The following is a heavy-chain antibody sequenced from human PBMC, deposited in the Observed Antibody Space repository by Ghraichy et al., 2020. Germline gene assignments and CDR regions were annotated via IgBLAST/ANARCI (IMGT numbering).Heavy chain of an antibody. CDR3: TRDHRSDSSGYRHDS. CDR1: GLTFSNYA. CDR2: MSPSGATT. Sequence: GGSLRLSCAASGLTFSNYAMSWVRQAPGKGLEWVSSMSPSGATTNYADSVKGRFTISRDTSKNTLYLQMNSLRAEDTAVYYCTRDHRSDSSGYRHDSWGQGTLVAVSS. J-gene: IGHJ4*02. V-gene: IGHV3-23*01. D-gene: IGHD3-22*01.